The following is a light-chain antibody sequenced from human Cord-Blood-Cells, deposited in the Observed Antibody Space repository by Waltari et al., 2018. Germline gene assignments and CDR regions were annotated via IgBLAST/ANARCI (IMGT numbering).Light chain of an antibody. CDR3: SSYTSSSTLV. V-gene: IGLV2-14*01. CDR2: DVS. CDR1: SSDVGGSNY. Sequence: QSALTQPASVSGSPGQSITISCSGTSSDVGGSNYVSWYQQHPGKATKLLIYDVSNMPSGVSNRFSGSKSGNTASLTISGRQAEDEADYYCSSYTSSSTLVFGGGTKLTVL. J-gene: IGLJ2*01.